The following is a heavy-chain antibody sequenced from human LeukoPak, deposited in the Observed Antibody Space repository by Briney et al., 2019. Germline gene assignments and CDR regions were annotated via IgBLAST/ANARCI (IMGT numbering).Heavy chain of an antibody. CDR3: ARDSRWIQFDY. D-gene: IGHD5-18*01. CDR2: IVPSGGTT. CDR1: GFTVHSNY. Sequence: PGGSLRLSCAASGFTVHSNYMSWVRQALGKGLEWVSGIVPSGGTTYYADSVKGRFTVSRDNSKNTLYLQMNSLRADDTAVYYCARDSRWIQFDYWGQGTLVTVSS. J-gene: IGHJ4*02. V-gene: IGHV3-53*01.